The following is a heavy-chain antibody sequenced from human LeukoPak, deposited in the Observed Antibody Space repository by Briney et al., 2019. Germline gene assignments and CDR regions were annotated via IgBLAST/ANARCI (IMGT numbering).Heavy chain of an antibody. Sequence: SETLSLTCAVSGVSFDDYYWAWVRQTPGKGLEWIGEINHSGCTNDSPSLKSRVTLSIDTSRKQFSLNLRSVTVADAGTYYCTRKTTGHDYWGQGTLVTVSS. CDR3: TRKTTGHDY. CDR2: INHSGCT. J-gene: IGHJ4*02. CDR1: GVSFDDYY. D-gene: IGHD4-17*01. V-gene: IGHV4-34*01.